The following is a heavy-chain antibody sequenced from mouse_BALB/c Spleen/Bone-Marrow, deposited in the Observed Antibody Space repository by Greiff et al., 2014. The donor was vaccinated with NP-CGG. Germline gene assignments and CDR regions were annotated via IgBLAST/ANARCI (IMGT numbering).Heavy chain of an antibody. CDR2: IDPANGNT. CDR1: GFNIKDTY. D-gene: IGHD2-2*01. V-gene: IGHV14-3*02. Sequence: VQLQQSGAELVKPGASVKLSCTASGFNIKDTYMHWVKQRPEQGLEWIGRIDPANGNTKYDPKFQGKATITADTSSYTAYLQLSSLTSEDTAVYYCARNYGYGKSFAYWGQGTLVTVSA. CDR3: ARNYGYGKSFAY. J-gene: IGHJ3*01.